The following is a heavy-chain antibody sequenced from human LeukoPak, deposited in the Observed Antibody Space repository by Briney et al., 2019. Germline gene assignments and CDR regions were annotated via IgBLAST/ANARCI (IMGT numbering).Heavy chain of an antibody. CDR1: GFSFRTYG. CDR3: ARVMTTVIKAFDY. V-gene: IGHV3-30*02. J-gene: IGHJ4*02. CDR2: IQYNGTNK. D-gene: IGHD4-17*01. Sequence: PGGSLRLSCAASGFSFRTYGMHWVRQAPGKGLEWVAFIQYNGTNKDYADSVKGRFTISRDNAKNSLYLQMNSLRAEDTAVYYCARVMTTVIKAFDYWGQGTLVTVSS.